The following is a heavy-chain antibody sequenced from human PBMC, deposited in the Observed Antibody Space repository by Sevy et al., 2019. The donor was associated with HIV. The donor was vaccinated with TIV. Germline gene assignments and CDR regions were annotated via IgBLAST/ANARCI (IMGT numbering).Heavy chain of an antibody. CDR1: GFTFSSYD. J-gene: IGHJ5*02. CDR3: TRNGGAFDNGFDP. D-gene: IGHD2-8*01. Sequence: GGSLRLSCTASGFTFSSYDMNWVRQAPGKGMERVSKISSSGSSIYYADSVKGRFTSSRDNAKNSLNLQMNSLRAEDTAVYYCTRNGGAFDNGFDPWGQGTLVTVSS. CDR2: ISSSGSSI. V-gene: IGHV3-48*03.